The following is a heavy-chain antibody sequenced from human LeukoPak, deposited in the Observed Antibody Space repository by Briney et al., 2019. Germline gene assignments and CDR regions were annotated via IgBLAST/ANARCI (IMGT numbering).Heavy chain of an antibody. V-gene: IGHV4-34*01. CDR3: ARGRGTRVGYKWFDP. D-gene: IGHD3-16*01. J-gene: IGHJ5*02. Sequence: SETLSLTCAVYGGSFSGYYWSCIRQPPGKGLEWIGEINHSGSTHYNPSLKSRVTISVDTSKNQFSLKLSSVTAADTAVYYCARGRGTRVGYKWFDPWGQGTLVTVSS. CDR2: INHSGST. CDR1: GGSFSGYY.